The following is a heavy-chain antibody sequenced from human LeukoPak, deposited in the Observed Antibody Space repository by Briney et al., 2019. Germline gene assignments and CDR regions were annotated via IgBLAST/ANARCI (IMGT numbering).Heavy chain of an antibody. CDR2: INHSGST. D-gene: IGHD1-1*01. CDR1: GGSFSGYY. CDR3: ARNWNHDY. V-gene: IGHV4-34*01. Sequence: PSETLSLTCAVYGGSFSGYYWSWIRQPPGKGLEWIGEINHSGSTNYNPSLKSRVTISVDTSKNQFSLKLSSVTAADTAVYYCARNWNHDYWGQGTLVTVCS. J-gene: IGHJ4*02.